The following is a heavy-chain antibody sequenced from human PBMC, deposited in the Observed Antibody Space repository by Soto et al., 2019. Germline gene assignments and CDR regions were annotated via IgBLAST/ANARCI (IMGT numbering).Heavy chain of an antibody. CDR3: ATLDSSGWNGNFDY. CDR2: IWYDGSNK. D-gene: IGHD6-19*01. J-gene: IGHJ4*02. Sequence: GGSLRLSCAASGFTFSSYGMHWVRQAPGKGLEWVAVIWYDGSNKYYADSVKGRFTISRDNSKNTLYLQMNSLRAEDTAVYYCATLDSSGWNGNFDYWGQGTLVTVSS. V-gene: IGHV3-33*01. CDR1: GFTFSSYG.